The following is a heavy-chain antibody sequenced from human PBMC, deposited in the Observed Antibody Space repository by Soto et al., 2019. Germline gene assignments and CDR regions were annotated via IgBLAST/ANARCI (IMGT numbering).Heavy chain of an antibody. V-gene: IGHV1-69*01. CDR3: ARAFGWTTVTTFYYFDY. D-gene: IGHD4-17*01. J-gene: IGHJ4*02. CDR2: IIPIFGTA. CDR1: GGTFSSYA. Sequence: QVQLVQSGAEVKKPGSSVKVSCKASGGTFSSYAISWVRQAPGQGLEWMGGIIPIFGTANYAQKLQGRVTITEDESTSTDYMELSSLRSEDTAVYYCARAFGWTTVTTFYYFDYWGQGTLVTVSS.